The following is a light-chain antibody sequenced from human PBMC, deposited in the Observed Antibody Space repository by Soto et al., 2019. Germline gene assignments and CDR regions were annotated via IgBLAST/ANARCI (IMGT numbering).Light chain of an antibody. CDR2: AAS. CDR3: RQHDSYPNS. J-gene: IGKJ5*01. V-gene: IGKV1-9*01. CDR1: QGISNF. Sequence: SQLTQFPFFLSASVGDRVSISVRASQGISNFLVWYQQKPGGAPKSLIYAASTLQSGVPSRFSGSGSGTEFTLTISSLQPEDSATYYCRQHDSYPNSFGQVTRLEI.